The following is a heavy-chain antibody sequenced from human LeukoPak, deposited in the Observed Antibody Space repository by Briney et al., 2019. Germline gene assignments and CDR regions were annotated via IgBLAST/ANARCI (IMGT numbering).Heavy chain of an antibody. Sequence: GGSLRLSCAASGFTFSTYSMNWVRQAPGKGLEWVSSISTSSNYIYYADSVKGRFTISRDNAKNSLFLQMNNLRAEDTAVYYCAIERGLVVVVAEPDYWGQGTLVTVSS. CDR1: GFTFSTYS. D-gene: IGHD2-15*01. CDR3: AIERGLVVVVAEPDY. J-gene: IGHJ4*02. CDR2: ISTSSNYI. V-gene: IGHV3-21*04.